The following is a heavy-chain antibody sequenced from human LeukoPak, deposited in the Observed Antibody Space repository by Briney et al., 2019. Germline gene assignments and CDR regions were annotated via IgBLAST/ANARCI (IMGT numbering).Heavy chain of an antibody. CDR1: GYPFNNYD. CDR3: ARDPSGDSTSWYLRYYYYMDA. V-gene: IGHV1-8*01. D-gene: IGHD6-13*01. CDR2: MNPHSGKT. Sequence: ASVKVSCKASGYPFNNYDINWVRQATGQGLEWMGWMNPHSGKTGYAQNFQGRVTMTRDTSISTAYMELSSLRSEDTAVYYCARDPSGDSTSWYLRYYYYMDAWGKGTTVTVSS. J-gene: IGHJ6*03.